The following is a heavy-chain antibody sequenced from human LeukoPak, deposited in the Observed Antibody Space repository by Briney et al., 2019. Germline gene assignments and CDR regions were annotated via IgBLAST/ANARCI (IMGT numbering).Heavy chain of an antibody. CDR2: IYSNGCT. Sequence: PSETLSLTCTVSGGSISTDLYYWTWIRQPAGKGLEWIGRIYSNGCTDYNPPLKSRVSISIDTSKNHFSLKMSLATAADTALYYCARGSGWNSFDPWGQGTLVTVSS. D-gene: IGHD6-19*01. V-gene: IGHV4-61*02. J-gene: IGHJ5*02. CDR3: ARGSGWNSFDP. CDR1: GGSISTDLYY.